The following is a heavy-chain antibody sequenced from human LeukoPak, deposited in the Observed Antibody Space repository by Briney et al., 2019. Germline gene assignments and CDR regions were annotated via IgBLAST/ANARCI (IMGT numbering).Heavy chain of an antibody. CDR1: GLTFSSYA. V-gene: IGHV3-23*01. CDR3: AKIRIGPYYYYGMDV. J-gene: IGHJ6*02. Sequence: GGSLRLSCAASGLTFSSYAMSWVRQAPGKGLEWVSAICGSGGSTYYADSVKGRFTISRDNSKNTLYLQMNSLRAEDTAVYYCAKIRIGPYYYYGMDVWGQGTTVTVSS. CDR2: ICGSGGST. D-gene: IGHD2-15*01.